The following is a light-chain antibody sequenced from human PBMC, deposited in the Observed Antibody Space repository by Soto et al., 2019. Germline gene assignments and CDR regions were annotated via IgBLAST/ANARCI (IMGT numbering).Light chain of an antibody. CDR2: RNS. J-gene: IGLJ7*01. CDR1: SSNIGNNA. V-gene: IGLV1-44*01. CDR3: ATWDDSLDGWV. Sequence: QLVLTQPPSASGSPGQRVIISCSGSSSNIGNNAVNWYQHLPGTSPKLLIYRNSQRPSGVPDRFSGSKSGTSASLAISGLQSEDETDYHCATWDDSLDGWVFGGGTQLTVL.